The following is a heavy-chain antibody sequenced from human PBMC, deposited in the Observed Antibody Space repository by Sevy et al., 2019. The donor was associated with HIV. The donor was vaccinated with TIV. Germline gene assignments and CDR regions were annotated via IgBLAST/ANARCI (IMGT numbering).Heavy chain of an antibody. CDR3: GGSCYRYPPYYYYGMDV. J-gene: IGHJ6*02. V-gene: IGHV3-35*02. CDR1: GFTFSNSD. CDR2: VSWNGSRT. D-gene: IGHD2-15*01. Sequence: GGSLRLSCAASGFTFSNSDMNWVHQAPGKGLEWVSGVSWNGSRTHDADSVKGQFIISRDNSRNTLYLQTNSLRAEDTAVYCSGGSCYRYPPYYYYGMDVWGQGTTVTVSS.